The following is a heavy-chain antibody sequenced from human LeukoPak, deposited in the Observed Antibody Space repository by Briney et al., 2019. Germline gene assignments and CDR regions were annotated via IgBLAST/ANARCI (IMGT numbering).Heavy chain of an antibody. V-gene: IGHV3-11*05. CDR1: GFTFSDYY. Sequence: GGSLRLSCEASGFTFSDYYMSWIRQAPGKGLEWVSYISSSSSYTNYADSVKGRFTISRDNAKNSLYLQMNSLRAEDTAVYYCARDAIVVVTASDYYYYGMDVWGQGTTVTVSS. J-gene: IGHJ6*02. CDR2: ISSSSSYT. CDR3: ARDAIVVVTASDYYYYGMDV. D-gene: IGHD2-21*02.